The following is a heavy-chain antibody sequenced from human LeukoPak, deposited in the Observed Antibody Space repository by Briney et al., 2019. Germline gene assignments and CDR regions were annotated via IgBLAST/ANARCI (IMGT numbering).Heavy chain of an antibody. CDR3: AKEGASYITMIRGGGYYYYYMDV. J-gene: IGHJ6*03. D-gene: IGHD3-10*01. CDR2: ISGTGEST. Sequence: GGSLRLSCAASGFTFSSYGMSWVRQAPGKGLEWVSGISGTGESTYYADSVKGRFTISRDNSKNTLFLQMNSLRAEDTAVYYCAKEGASYITMIRGGGYYYYYMDVWGRGTTVTISS. V-gene: IGHV3-23*01. CDR1: GFTFSSYG.